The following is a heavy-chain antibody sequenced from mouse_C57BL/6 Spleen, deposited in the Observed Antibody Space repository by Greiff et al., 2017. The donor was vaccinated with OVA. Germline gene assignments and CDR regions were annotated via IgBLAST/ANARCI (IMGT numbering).Heavy chain of an antibody. CDR3: ARDGERTLFAY. CDR2: ISYSGST. Sequence: EVKLMESGPGMVKPSQSLSLTCTVTGYSITSGYDWHWIRHFPGNKLEWMGYISYSGSTNYNPSLKSRISITHDTSKNHFFLKLNSVTTEDTATYYCARDGERTLFAYWGQGTLVTVSA. D-gene: IGHD5-1*01. CDR1: GYSITSGYD. V-gene: IGHV3-1*01. J-gene: IGHJ3*01.